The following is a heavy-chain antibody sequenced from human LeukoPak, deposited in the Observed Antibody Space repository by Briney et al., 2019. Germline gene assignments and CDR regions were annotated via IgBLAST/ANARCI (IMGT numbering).Heavy chain of an antibody. J-gene: IGHJ6*02. CDR3: ARIDYGSGTDYHYGMDV. V-gene: IGHV4-34*01. CDR2: INHSGST. CDR1: GGTFSGYY. D-gene: IGHD3-10*01. Sequence: SETLSLTCAAYGGTFSGYYWTWVRKPPGKGLEWIGEINHSGSTNYNPSLKSRVSISVDTSKNQFSLKLTSVTGADTAVYYCARIDYGSGTDYHYGMDVWGLGTTVTVSS.